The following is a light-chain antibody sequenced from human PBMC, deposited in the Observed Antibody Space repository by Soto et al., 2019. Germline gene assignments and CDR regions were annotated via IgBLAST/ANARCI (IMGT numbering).Light chain of an antibody. CDR3: QQYNSYSWT. V-gene: IGKV1-5*01. CDR1: QSISSW. Sequence: DIQMTQSPSTLSASVGDRVTITCRASQSISSWLAWYQQKPRKAPKLLIYDASSLESGVPSRFSGSGAGTQFTLSIRSLQTDDFPTSYCQQYNSYSWTFGQGTKVEIK. J-gene: IGKJ1*01. CDR2: DAS.